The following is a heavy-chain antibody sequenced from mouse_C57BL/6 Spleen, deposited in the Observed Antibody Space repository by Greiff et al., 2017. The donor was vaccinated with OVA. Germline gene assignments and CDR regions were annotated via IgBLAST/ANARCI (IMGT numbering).Heavy chain of an antibody. CDR1: GYTFTSYW. CDR2: IDPSDSYT. D-gene: IGHD1-1*01. Sequence: QLQQPGAELVKPGASVKLSCKASGYTFTSYWMQWVKQRPGQGLEWIGEIDPSDSYTNYNQKFKGKATLTVDTSSSTAYMQLSSLTSEDSAVYYCARSVPQYWYFDVWGTGTTVTVSS. V-gene: IGHV1-50*01. CDR3: ARSVPQYWYFDV. J-gene: IGHJ1*03.